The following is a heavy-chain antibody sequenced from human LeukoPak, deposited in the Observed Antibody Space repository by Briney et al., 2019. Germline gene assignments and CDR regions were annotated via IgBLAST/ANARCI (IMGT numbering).Heavy chain of an antibody. Sequence: GGSLRLSCAASGFTFSSYSMNWVRQAPGKGLEWVSSISSSSSYIYYADSVKGRFTISRDNAKNSLYLQMHSLRAEDTAGYYCARSEYYGSGSYRGGDYWRQGTLVTVSS. CDR2: ISSSSSYI. V-gene: IGHV3-21*01. CDR3: ARSEYYGSGSYRGGDY. D-gene: IGHD3-10*01. CDR1: GFTFSSYS. J-gene: IGHJ4*02.